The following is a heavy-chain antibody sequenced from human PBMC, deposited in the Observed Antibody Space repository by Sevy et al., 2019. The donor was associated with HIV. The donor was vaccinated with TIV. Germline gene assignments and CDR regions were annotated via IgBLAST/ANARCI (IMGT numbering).Heavy chain of an antibody. CDR2: IFRSGGVT. CDR1: GFTFSNYA. D-gene: IGHD3-22*01. V-gene: IGHV3-23*01. CDR3: AGGHYESSWSFYAFDI. J-gene: IGHJ3*02. Sequence: GGSLRLSCAASGFTFSNYAMNWVRQAPGKGLEWVSTIFRSGGVTYYADSVKGRCTISRDNFKNTLNLQMHSLRAEDTFVYYCAGGHYESSWSFYAFDIWGKGKMVTVSS.